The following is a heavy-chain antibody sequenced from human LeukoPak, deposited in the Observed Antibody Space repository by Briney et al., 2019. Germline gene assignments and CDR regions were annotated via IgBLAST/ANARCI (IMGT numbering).Heavy chain of an antibody. V-gene: IGHV4-59*01. J-gene: IGHJ3*02. D-gene: IGHD3-10*02. CDR1: GGSISSYY. Sequence: SETLSLTCTVSGGSISSYYWNWIRQPPGKGLEWIGYSYHTGNTNYNPSLKSRVTISLDTSKNQFSLKLNSVTTADTAVYYCARDMSHPPGAFDIWGQGTMVTVSS. CDR3: ARDMSHPPGAFDI. CDR2: SYHTGNT.